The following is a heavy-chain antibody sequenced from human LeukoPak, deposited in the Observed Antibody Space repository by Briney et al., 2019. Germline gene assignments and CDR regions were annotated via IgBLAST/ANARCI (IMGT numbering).Heavy chain of an antibody. Sequence: GGSLRLSCAASGFTFSSYDMHWVRQATGKGLEWVSAISGSGGSTYYADSVKGRFTISRDNSKNTLYLQMNSLRAEDTAVYYCAKGGYCSSTSCYDDYYYGMDVWGKGTTVTVSS. D-gene: IGHD2-2*01. V-gene: IGHV3-23*01. J-gene: IGHJ6*04. CDR1: GFTFSSYD. CDR3: AKGGYCSSTSCYDDYYYGMDV. CDR2: ISGSGGST.